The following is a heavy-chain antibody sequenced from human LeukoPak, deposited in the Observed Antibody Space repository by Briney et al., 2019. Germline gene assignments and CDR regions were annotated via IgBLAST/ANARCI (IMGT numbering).Heavy chain of an antibody. CDR3: TRRGYCSGTSCFFWFDP. CDR1: GFTFCDYA. V-gene: IGHV3-49*03. D-gene: IGHD2-15*01. J-gene: IGHJ5*02. CDR2: IRSKTYGGAT. Sequence: HPGRSLRLSCTGSGFTFCDYAMTWFRQAPGKGLEWVGFIRSKTYGGATEYAASVKGRFTISRDDSKSIAYLQMNSLKTEDTAVYFCTRRGYCSGTSCFFWFDPWGQGTLVTVSS.